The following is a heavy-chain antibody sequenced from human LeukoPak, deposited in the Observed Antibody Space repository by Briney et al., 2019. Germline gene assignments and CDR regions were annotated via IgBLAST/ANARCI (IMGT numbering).Heavy chain of an antibody. CDR1: GFTSTSYG. Sequence: PGGSLRLSCAASGFTSTSYGIHWVRQAPGKGLEWVAGVWHDGSNRYYADSVKGRFAISRDNSKNTVSLEMNSLRAEDTAVYYCAKKWAPDYYDSSGYYYDAFDIWGQGTMVTVSS. V-gene: IGHV3-33*06. J-gene: IGHJ3*02. D-gene: IGHD3-22*01. CDR2: VWHDGSNR. CDR3: AKKWAPDYYDSSGYYYDAFDI.